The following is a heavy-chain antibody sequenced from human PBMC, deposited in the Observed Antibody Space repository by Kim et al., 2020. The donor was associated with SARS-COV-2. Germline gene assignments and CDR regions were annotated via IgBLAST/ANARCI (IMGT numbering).Heavy chain of an antibody. D-gene: IGHD3-3*01. J-gene: IGHJ5*02. Sequence: ASVKVSCKASGYTFTSYGISWVRQAPEQGLEWMGWISAYNGNTNYAQKLQGRVTMTTDTSTSTAYMELRSLRSDDTAVYYCARASRYDFWSGLYIDYNWFDPWGQGTLVTVSS. CDR3: ARASRYDFWSGLYIDYNWFDP. V-gene: IGHV1-18*01. CDR1: GYTFTSYG. CDR2: ISAYNGNT.